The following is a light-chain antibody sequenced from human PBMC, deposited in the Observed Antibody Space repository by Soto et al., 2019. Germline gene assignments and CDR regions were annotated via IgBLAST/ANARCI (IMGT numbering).Light chain of an antibody. V-gene: IGKV3-20*01. Sequence: EIVLTQSPGTLSLSPGERATLSCRASQSVSSSYLVWYQQKPGQAPRLLIYGASSRATGIPDRFSGSGAWTDLTRTISRLEPEDFAVYYCQQYGSSPRTFGQETKLESK. CDR2: GAS. CDR1: QSVSSSY. J-gene: IGKJ2*01. CDR3: QQYGSSPRT.